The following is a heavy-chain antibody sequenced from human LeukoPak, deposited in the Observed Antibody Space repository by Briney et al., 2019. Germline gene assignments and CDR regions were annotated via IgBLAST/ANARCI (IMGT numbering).Heavy chain of an antibody. D-gene: IGHD2-15*01. V-gene: IGHV3-48*01. CDR1: GFTFSSYS. Sequence: PGGSLRLSCAASGFTFSSYSMLWVRQAPGKGLEWVSYISSSSSTIYYADSVKGRFTISRDNAKNSLYLQMNTLRAEDTAVYYCARIKPDCSGGSCYAHFDYWGQGTLVTVSS. J-gene: IGHJ4*02. CDR2: ISSSSSTI. CDR3: ARIKPDCSGGSCYAHFDY.